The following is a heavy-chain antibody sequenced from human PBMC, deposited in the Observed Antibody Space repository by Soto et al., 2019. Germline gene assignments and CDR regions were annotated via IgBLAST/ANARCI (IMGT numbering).Heavy chain of an antibody. CDR2: INPGNGNT. Sequence: AAVKVSCKASGYTFTSYGVNWVRQAPGRGLEWMGWINPGNGNTKYSQQFQGRVIIDRDTSASTAYMELSSLRPEDTAVYYCARGGYFDSSNYLAYWGLGTLVTVSS. J-gene: IGHJ4*02. CDR1: GYTFTSYG. D-gene: IGHD3-22*01. CDR3: ARGGYFDSSNYLAY. V-gene: IGHV1-3*01.